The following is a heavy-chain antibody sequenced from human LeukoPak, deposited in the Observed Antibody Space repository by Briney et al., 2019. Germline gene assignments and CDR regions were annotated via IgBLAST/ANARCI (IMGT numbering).Heavy chain of an antibody. V-gene: IGHV4-34*01. CDR1: GGSFSGYY. J-gene: IGHJ4*02. CDR3: ARFMFPRVWASEY. Sequence: PSETLSLTCAVYGGSFSGYYWSWIRQPPGKGLEWIGEINHSGGTNYNPSLKSRVTMSVDTSKNQFSLKLSSVTAADTAVYYCARFMFPRVWASEYWGQGTLVTVSS. CDR2: INHSGGT. D-gene: IGHD3-16*01.